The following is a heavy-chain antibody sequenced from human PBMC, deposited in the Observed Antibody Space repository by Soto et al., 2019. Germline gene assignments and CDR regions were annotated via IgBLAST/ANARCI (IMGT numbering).Heavy chain of an antibody. V-gene: IGHV2-70*01. J-gene: IGHJ6*02. CDR1: GFSLSSSGMC. CDR2: IDWDDDK. Sequence: SGPTLVNHTQTLPLTCTFSGFSLSSSGMCVSWIRQPPGKALEWLALIDWDDDKYYSTSLKTRLTISKDTAKNQVVLTMTNMDPMDNATYYCARIRGYDFWSGYPPETTHYYYYYGMDVWGQGTTVTVSS. D-gene: IGHD3-3*01. CDR3: ARIRGYDFWSGYPPETTHYYYYYGMDV.